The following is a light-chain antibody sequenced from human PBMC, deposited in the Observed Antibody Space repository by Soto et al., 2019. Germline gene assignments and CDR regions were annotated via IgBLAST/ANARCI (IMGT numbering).Light chain of an antibody. CDR1: SSNIGSNT. V-gene: IGLV1-44*01. CDR2: SNN. CDR3: AAWDDSLNGYV. Sequence: QSVLTQPPSASGTPGQRVTISCSGSSSNIGSNTVNWYQQLPGTAPKLLIYSNNQRPSGVPDRFSGSKSGTSASLAISGLQSEDEADYYCAAWDDSLNGYVFGTWTKLTAL. J-gene: IGLJ1*01.